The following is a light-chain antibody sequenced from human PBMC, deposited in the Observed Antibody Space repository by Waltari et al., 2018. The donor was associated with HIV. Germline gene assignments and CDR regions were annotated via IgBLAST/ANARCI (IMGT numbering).Light chain of an antibody. J-gene: IGLJ3*02. CDR3: VLYMGSGLWV. Sequence: QTVVTQEPSFSVSPGGTVTLTCGLSSGSVSTSYYPSWYQQTPGQAPRTRIHSTNTRSSGFPDRFSGSIVGNKAALTITGAQADDESDYYCVLYMGSGLWVFGGGTKLTVL. CDR1: SGSVSTSYY. V-gene: IGLV8-61*01. CDR2: STN.